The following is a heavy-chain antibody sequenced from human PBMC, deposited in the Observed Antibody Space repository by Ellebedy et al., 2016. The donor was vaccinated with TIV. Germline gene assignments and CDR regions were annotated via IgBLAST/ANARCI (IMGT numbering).Heavy chain of an antibody. J-gene: IGHJ4*02. CDR1: GGTFSSYA. CDR3: ASPYYYDSSGYRDY. V-gene: IGHV1-69*13. CDR2: IIPIFGTA. Sequence: SVKVSCXASGGTFSSYAISWVRQAPGQGLEWMGGIIPIFGTANYAQKFQGRVTITADESTSTAYMELSSLRSEDTAVYYCASPYYYDSSGYRDYWGQGTLVTVSS. D-gene: IGHD3-22*01.